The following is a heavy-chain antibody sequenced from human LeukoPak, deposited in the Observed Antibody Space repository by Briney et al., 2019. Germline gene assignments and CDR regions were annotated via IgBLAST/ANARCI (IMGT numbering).Heavy chain of an antibody. CDR3: ARFPPQTLYCSGGSCYDDY. J-gene: IGHJ4*02. CDR2: IYEGGST. Sequence: SKTLSLTCTVSGYSISSGYYWGWIRQPPGKGLEWIGSIYEGGSTYYNPSLKSRVTISVDTSKNQFSLKLSSVTAADTAVYYCARFPPQTLYCSGGSCYDDYWGQGTLVTVSS. V-gene: IGHV4-38-2*02. CDR1: GYSISSGYY. D-gene: IGHD2-15*01.